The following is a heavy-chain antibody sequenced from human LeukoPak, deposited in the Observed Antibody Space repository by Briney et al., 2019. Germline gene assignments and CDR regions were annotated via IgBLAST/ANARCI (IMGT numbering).Heavy chain of an antibody. CDR2: MNPNSSNT. V-gene: IGHV1-8*01. Sequence: GASVKVSCKASGYTFTSYDINWVRQATGQGLEWMGWMNPNSSNTGYAQKFQGRVTMTRNTSISTAYMELSSLRSEDTAVYYCARYNYDILTGYSAFDIWGQGTMVTVSS. D-gene: IGHD3-9*01. CDR1: GYTFTSYD. CDR3: ARYNYDILTGYSAFDI. J-gene: IGHJ3*02.